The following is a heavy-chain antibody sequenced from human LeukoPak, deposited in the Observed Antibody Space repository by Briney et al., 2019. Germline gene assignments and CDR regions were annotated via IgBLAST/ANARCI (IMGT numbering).Heavy chain of an antibody. Sequence: GGSLRLSCAASGFTFSSYSMNWVRQAPGKGLEWVSYISSSSSTIYYADSVKGRFTISRDNAKNSLYLQMNSLRDEDTAVYYCAGSMDYYDSSGFSFDYWGQGTLVTVSS. D-gene: IGHD3-22*01. CDR3: AGSMDYYDSSGFSFDY. CDR2: ISSSSSTI. J-gene: IGHJ4*02. CDR1: GFTFSSYS. V-gene: IGHV3-48*02.